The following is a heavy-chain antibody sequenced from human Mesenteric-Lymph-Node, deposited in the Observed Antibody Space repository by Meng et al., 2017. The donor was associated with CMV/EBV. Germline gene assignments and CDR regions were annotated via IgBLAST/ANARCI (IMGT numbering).Heavy chain of an antibody. CDR1: GYTFTSYG. CDR2: ISAYNGNT. Sequence: ASVKVSCKASGYTFTSYGISWVRQAPGQGLEWMGWISAYNGNTNYAQKLQGRVTMTTDTSTSTAYMELSRLTSEDTAVYYCARQGAFYYFRYWGQGSLVTVSS. V-gene: IGHV1-18*01. D-gene: IGHD4/OR15-4a*01. J-gene: IGHJ4*02. CDR3: ARQGAFYYFRY.